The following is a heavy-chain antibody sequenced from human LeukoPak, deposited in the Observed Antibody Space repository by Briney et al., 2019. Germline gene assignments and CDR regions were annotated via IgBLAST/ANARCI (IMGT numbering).Heavy chain of an antibody. D-gene: IGHD2-8*01. V-gene: IGHV3-48*03. CDR3: ARDEMGPTPLFDY. CDR2: ISSSGSTI. CDR1: GFTFSSYE. Sequence: AGGSLRLSCAASGFTFSSYEMNWVRQAPGKGLEWVSYISSSGSTIYYADSVKGRFTISRDNAKNSLYLQMNSLRAEDTAVYYCARDEMGPTPLFDYWGQGTLVTVSS. J-gene: IGHJ4*02.